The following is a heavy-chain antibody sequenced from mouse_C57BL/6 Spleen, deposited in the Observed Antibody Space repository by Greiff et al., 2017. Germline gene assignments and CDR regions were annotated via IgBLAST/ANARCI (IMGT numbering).Heavy chain of an antibody. CDR3: ARPIYYGNYPFAY. Sequence: QVQLQQSGAELVRPGSSVKLSCKASGYTFTSYWMDWVKQRPGQGLEWIGNIYPSDSETHYNQKFKDKATLTVDKSSSTAYMQLSSLTSEDSAVYYCARPIYYGNYPFAYWGQGTLVTVSA. J-gene: IGHJ3*01. CDR2: IYPSDSET. CDR1: GYTFTSYW. V-gene: IGHV1-61*01. D-gene: IGHD2-1*01.